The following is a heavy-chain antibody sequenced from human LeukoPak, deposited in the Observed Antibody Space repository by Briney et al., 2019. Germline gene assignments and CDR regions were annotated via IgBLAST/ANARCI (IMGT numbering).Heavy chain of an antibody. CDR1: GFTVSSNY. J-gene: IGHJ3*02. Sequence: GGSLRLSCAASGFTVSSNYMSWVRQAPGKGLEWVSVIYSGGSTYYADSVKGRFTISREHSKNTLYLQMNSLRAEDTAVHYCASHLVMEDDAFDIWGQGTMVTVSS. CDR3: ASHLVMEDDAFDI. V-gene: IGHV3-66*04. D-gene: IGHD2-21*01. CDR2: IYSGGST.